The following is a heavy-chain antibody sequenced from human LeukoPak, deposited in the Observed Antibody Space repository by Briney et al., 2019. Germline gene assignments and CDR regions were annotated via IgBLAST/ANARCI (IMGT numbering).Heavy chain of an antibody. D-gene: IGHD2-2*01. J-gene: IGHJ5*02. V-gene: IGHV1-69*05. Sequence: SVNVSCKASGGTFSSYAISWVRQAPGQWLEWMGGIVPIFGTANYAQKFQGRVTITTDESTSTAYMELSSLRSEDTAVYYCAREGEYCSSTSCQNWFDPWGQGTLVTVSS. CDR2: IVPIFGTA. CDR1: GGTFSSYA. CDR3: AREGEYCSSTSCQNWFDP.